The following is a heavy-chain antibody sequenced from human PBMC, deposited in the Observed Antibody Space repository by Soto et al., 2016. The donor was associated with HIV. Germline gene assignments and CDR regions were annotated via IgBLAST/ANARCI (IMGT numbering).Heavy chain of an antibody. J-gene: IGHJ6*03. CDR1: GYTFTAYY. CDR3: ARDRANYYDSSGYYSMDV. V-gene: IGHV1-2*02. D-gene: IGHD3-22*01. Sequence: QVQIIQSGAEVKKPGASVKVSCKASGYTFTAYYMHWVRQAPGQGLEWVGWINPNSGGTNYAHKFQGRVTMTRDTSISTAYMELNRLRSDDTAVYYCARDRANYYDSSGYYSMDVWGKGTTVIVSS. CDR2: INPNSGGT.